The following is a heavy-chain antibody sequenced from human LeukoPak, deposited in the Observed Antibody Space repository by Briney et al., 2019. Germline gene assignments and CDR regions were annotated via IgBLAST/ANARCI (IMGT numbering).Heavy chain of an antibody. CDR1: GGSISNYY. CDR3: ARVKSRTTVTTDY. Sequence: PSETLSLTCVVSGGSISNYYWSWIRQPPGKRLEWIGYIHYSGNTYYNPSLKSRVTISVDTSKNQFSLKLTSVTAADAAVYYCARVKSRTTVTTDYWGQGTLVTVSS. CDR2: IHYSGNT. V-gene: IGHV4-59*12. J-gene: IGHJ4*02. D-gene: IGHD4-17*01.